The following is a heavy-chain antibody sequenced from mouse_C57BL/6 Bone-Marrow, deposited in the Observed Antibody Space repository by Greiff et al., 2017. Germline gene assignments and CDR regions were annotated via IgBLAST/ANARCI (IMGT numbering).Heavy chain of an antibody. Sequence: VQLQQSGAELVRPGASVKLSCTASGFNIKDDYMHWVKQRPEQGLEWIGWIDPENGDTEYASKFQGKATITADTSSNTAYLQLSSLTSEDTAVYYCTTGQLYYFDYWGQGTTLTVSS. V-gene: IGHV14-4*01. CDR1: GFNIKDDY. J-gene: IGHJ2*01. CDR2: IDPENGDT. CDR3: TTGQLYYFDY.